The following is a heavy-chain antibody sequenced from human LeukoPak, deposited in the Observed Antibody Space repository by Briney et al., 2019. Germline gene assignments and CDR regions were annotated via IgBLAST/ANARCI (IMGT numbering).Heavy chain of an antibody. J-gene: IGHJ5*02. D-gene: IGHD3-10*01. Sequence: PGGSLRLSCAASNFTFSDYTMNWVRQTPGKGLEWLSSVTSSSSFIYYADSVKGRFTISRDNANNSLYLQMHSLRAEDTAVYYCARVSNYYGANWFDPWGQGTLVTVSS. CDR2: VTSSSSFI. V-gene: IGHV3-21*01. CDR1: NFTFSDYT. CDR3: ARVSNYYGANWFDP.